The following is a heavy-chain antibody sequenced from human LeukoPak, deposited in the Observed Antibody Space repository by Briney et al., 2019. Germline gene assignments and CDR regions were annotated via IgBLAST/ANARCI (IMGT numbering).Heavy chain of an antibody. CDR1: GGSISSYY. Sequence: SETLFLTCTVSGGSISSYYWSWIRQPPGKGLEWIGYIYYSGSTNYNPSLKSRVTISVDTSKNQFSLKLSSVTAADTAVYYCARMKYSGSSISFDYWGQGTLVTVSS. J-gene: IGHJ4*02. CDR2: IYYSGST. V-gene: IGHV4-59*08. D-gene: IGHD1-26*01. CDR3: ARMKYSGSSISFDY.